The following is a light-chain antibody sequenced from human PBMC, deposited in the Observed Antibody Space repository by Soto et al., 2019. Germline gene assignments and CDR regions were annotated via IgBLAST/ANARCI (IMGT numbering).Light chain of an antibody. Sequence: QSALTQPASVSGSPGQSITISCTGTSSDMGGYNYVSWYQQLPGKVPKLLIYDVSNRPSGVSDRFSGSKSGNAASLTISGLQDDDEDDYYCSSYTSTSPLYVFGTGTKLTVL. V-gene: IGLV2-14*03. CDR2: DVS. CDR3: SSYTSTSPLYV. J-gene: IGLJ1*01. CDR1: SSDMGGYNY.